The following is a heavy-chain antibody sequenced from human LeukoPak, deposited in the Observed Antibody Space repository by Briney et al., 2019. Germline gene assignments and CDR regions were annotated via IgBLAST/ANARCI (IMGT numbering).Heavy chain of an antibody. V-gene: IGHV4-59*01. Sequence: SETLSLTCTVSGVSISSYYWSWIRQPPGKGLEWIGYIYYTGSTNYNPSLKSRVTISIDTSKNQFSLKLTSVTAADTAVYYCARGIQQWLIGSDDAFDIWGQGTMVTVSS. J-gene: IGHJ3*02. CDR3: ARGIQQWLIGSDDAFDI. CDR1: GVSISSYY. D-gene: IGHD6-19*01. CDR2: IYYTGST.